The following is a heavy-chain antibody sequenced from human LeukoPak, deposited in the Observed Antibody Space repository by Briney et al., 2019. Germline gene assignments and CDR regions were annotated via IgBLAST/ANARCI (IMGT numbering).Heavy chain of an antibody. CDR1: GGSISSGDYY. CDR3: ARVDSSSWYGYYYYYGMDV. CDR2: IYYSGST. V-gene: IGHV4-30-4*01. J-gene: IGHJ6*02. D-gene: IGHD6-13*01. Sequence: SQTLSLTCTVSGGSISSGDYYWSWIRQPPGKGLEWIGYIYYSGSTYYNPSLKSRVTISVDTSKNQFSLKLSSVTAADTAVYYCARVDSSSWYGYYYYYGMDVWGQGTTVTVSS.